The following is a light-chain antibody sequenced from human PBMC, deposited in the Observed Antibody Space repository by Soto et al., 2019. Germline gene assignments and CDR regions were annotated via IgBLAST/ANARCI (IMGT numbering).Light chain of an antibody. CDR3: AAWDDSLNGRV. Sequence: QSVLTQPPSASATPGQRVTISCSGSSSNIGSNTVNCYQQLPGTAPKLLIYKSNQRPSGVPDRFSGSKSGTSASLAISGLQSEDEADYYCAAWDDSLNGRVFGGGTKVTVL. V-gene: IGLV1-44*01. CDR1: SSNIGSNT. CDR2: KSN. J-gene: IGLJ3*02.